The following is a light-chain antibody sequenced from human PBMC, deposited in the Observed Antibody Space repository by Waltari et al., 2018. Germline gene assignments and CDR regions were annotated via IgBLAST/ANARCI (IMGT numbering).Light chain of an antibody. V-gene: IGKV1-39*01. CDR1: QSITGY. J-gene: IGKJ1*01. CDR3: QQSYRTPWT. CDR2: AAS. Sequence: DTQMTQSPSSLSASVGDRVTITCRASQSITGYLNWYQQKPGKAPNLLLYAASSLQSWVPSRFSGSGSGTDFTLTISSLQPEDFATYYCQQSYRTPWTFGQGTKVEIK.